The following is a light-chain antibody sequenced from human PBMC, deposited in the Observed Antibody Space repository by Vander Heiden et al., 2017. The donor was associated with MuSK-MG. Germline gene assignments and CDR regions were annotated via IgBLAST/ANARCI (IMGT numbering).Light chain of an antibody. CDR1: KLGDNY. CDR3: QAWDSGTVI. J-gene: IGLJ2*01. V-gene: IGLV3-1*01. CDR2: QHT. Sequence: SYELTQAPSVSVSPGPTASITSFGAKLGDNYAAWYQQKPGQSPVLVIYQHTQRPSGIPERFSGSNSGNTATLTISGTQAMDEADYYCQAWDSGTVIFGGGTKLTVL.